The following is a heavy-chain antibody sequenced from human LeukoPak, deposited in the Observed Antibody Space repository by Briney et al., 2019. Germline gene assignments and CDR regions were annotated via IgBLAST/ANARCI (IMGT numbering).Heavy chain of an antibody. CDR2: IYHSGST. Sequence: SETLSLTCAVSGGSISSSNWWSWVRQPPGKGLEWIGEIYHSGSTNYNPSLKSRATISVDKSKNQFSLKLSSVTAADTAVYYCARNQRPLYYFDYWGQGTLVTVSS. V-gene: IGHV4-4*02. CDR3: ARNQRPLYYFDY. D-gene: IGHD1-14*01. J-gene: IGHJ4*02. CDR1: GGSISSSNW.